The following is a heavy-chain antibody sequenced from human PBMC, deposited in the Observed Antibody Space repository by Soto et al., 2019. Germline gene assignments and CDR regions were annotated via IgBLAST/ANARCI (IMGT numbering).Heavy chain of an antibody. CDR1: GYTFTGYF. V-gene: IGHV1-2*02. CDR3: ATISDRGIAAALDS. CDR2: INTNSGAT. D-gene: IGHD6-13*01. Sequence: GASVKVSCKASGYTFTGYFMHWVRQAPGQGLEWMGWINTNSGATKYAHKFQGRVTMTRDTSISTAYMELSGLTSDDTAIYYCATISDRGIAAALDSWGQGTLVTVSS. J-gene: IGHJ4*02.